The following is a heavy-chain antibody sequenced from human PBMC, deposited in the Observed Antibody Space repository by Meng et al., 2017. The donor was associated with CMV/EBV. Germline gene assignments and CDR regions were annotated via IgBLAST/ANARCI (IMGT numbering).Heavy chain of an antibody. CDR2: ISSSSSTI. D-gene: IGHD2-2*01. Sequence: GESLKISCAASGFTFSSYSMNWVRQAPGKGLEWVSYISSSSSTIYYADSVKGRFTISRDNAKNSLYLQMNSLRAEDTAVYHCARVGLYCSSTSCPHYYYGMDVWGQGTTVTVSS. J-gene: IGHJ6*02. CDR3: ARVGLYCSSTSCPHYYYGMDV. V-gene: IGHV3-48*04. CDR1: GFTFSSYS.